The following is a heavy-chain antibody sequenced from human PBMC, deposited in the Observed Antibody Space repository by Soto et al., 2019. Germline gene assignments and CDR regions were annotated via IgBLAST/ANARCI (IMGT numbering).Heavy chain of an antibody. V-gene: IGHV3-23*01. D-gene: IGHD3-10*01. CDR1: GFTFSSYG. Sequence: GGSLRLSCTASGFTFSSYGFRWVRQAPGQGLEWVSSVGLSGDTYNADSVKGRFSVSSDNSKNTLSLQMDSLRVEDTAVYNCARFRSSKRQTHYSAMDVWGQGTTVTVSS. J-gene: IGHJ6*02. CDR3: ARFRSSKRQTHYSAMDV. CDR2: VGLSGDT.